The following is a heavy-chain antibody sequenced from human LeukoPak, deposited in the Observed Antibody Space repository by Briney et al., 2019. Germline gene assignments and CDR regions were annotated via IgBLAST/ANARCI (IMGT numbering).Heavy chain of an antibody. CDR1: GFTFTSYE. J-gene: IGHJ4*02. CDR2: ISTSGNTI. Sequence: GGSLRLSCAASGFTFTSYEMNWVRQAPGKGLEWVSYISTSGNTIYYADSVKGRLTISRDNAKNSLYLQMNSLRAEDTAIYYCARSWLAVAGPEYWGQGTLVTVSS. V-gene: IGHV3-48*03. D-gene: IGHD6-19*01. CDR3: ARSWLAVAGPEY.